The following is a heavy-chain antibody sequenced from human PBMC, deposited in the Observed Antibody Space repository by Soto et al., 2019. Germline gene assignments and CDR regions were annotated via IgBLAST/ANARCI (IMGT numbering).Heavy chain of an antibody. J-gene: IGHJ5*02. Sequence: SETLSLTCTVSGASISGYYWSWIRKSAGKGLEWIGRIYATGTTDYNPSLKSRVMMSVDTSKKQFSLKLRSVTAADTAVYYCVRDGTKTLRDWFDPWGQGISVAVSS. CDR2: IYATGTT. V-gene: IGHV4-4*07. D-gene: IGHD1-1*01. CDR3: VRDGTKTLRDWFDP. CDR1: GASISGYY.